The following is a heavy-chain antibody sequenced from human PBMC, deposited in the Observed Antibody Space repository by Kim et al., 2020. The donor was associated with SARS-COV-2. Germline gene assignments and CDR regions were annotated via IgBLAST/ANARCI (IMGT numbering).Heavy chain of an antibody. J-gene: IGHJ6*02. CDR3: ASRSIAARKYLPYYGMDV. D-gene: IGHD6-6*01. CDR1: GGTFSSYA. CDR2: IIPIFGTA. V-gene: IGHV1-69*13. Sequence: SVKVSCKASGGTFSSYAISWVRQAPGQGLEWMGGIIPIFGTANYAQKFQGRVTITADESTSTAYMELSSLRSEDTAVYYCASRSIAARKYLPYYGMDVWGQGTTVTVSS.